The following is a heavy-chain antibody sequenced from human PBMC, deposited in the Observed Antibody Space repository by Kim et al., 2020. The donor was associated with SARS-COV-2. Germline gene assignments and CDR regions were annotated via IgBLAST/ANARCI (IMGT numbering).Heavy chain of an antibody. CDR3: AKEGGDIVVVPAAIFRYYYYYMDV. V-gene: IGHV3-30*18. CDR2: ISYDGSNK. D-gene: IGHD2-2*01. Sequence: GGSLRLSCAASGFTFSSYGMHWVRQAPGKGLEWVAVISYDGSNKYYADSVKGRFTISRDNSKNTLYLQMNSLRAEDTAVYYCAKEGGDIVVVPAAIFRYYYYYMDVWGKGTTVTVSS. J-gene: IGHJ6*03. CDR1: GFTFSSYG.